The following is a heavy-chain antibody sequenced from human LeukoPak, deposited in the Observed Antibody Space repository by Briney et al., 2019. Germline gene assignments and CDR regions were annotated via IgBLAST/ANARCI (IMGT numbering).Heavy chain of an antibody. Sequence: GGSLRLSCAASGFTFNSYAMSWVRQAPGKGLEWVSVIYSGGSTYYADSVKGRFTISRDNSKNTLYLQMNSLRAEDTAVYYCAGFGTGTKYYFDYWGQGTLVTVSS. CDR1: GFTFNSYA. J-gene: IGHJ4*02. V-gene: IGHV3-66*01. CDR2: IYSGGST. D-gene: IGHD1-1*01. CDR3: AGFGTGTKYYFDY.